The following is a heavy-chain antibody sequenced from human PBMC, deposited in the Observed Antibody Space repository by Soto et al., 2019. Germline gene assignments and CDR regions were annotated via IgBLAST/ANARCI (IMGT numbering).Heavy chain of an antibody. CDR1: GGSFSGYY. Sequence: SETLSLTCAVYGGSFSGYYWSWIRQPPGKGLEWIGEINHSGSTNYNPSLKSRVTISVDTSKNQFSLKLSSVTAADTAVYYCARGRGIAVHWGQGTLVTVS. CDR2: INHSGST. V-gene: IGHV4-34*01. D-gene: IGHD6-19*01. J-gene: IGHJ1*01. CDR3: ARGRGIAVH.